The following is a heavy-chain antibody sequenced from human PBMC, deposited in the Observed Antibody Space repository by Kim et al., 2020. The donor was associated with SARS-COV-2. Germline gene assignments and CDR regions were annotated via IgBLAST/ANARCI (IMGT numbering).Heavy chain of an antibody. V-gene: IGHV1-46*01. CDR1: GYTFLNYY. CDR3: ARDAASSGGRGRLFDH. J-gene: IGHJ4*02. Sequence: ASVKVSCKASGYTFLNYYVHWLRQAPGQGLEWMGMIVTSGGATSYAPKFQGTVTLTRDASTSTVFMDLRRLTYEDTDVYFCARDAASSGGRGRLFDHWGQ. CDR2: IVTSGGAT. D-gene: IGHD2-15*01.